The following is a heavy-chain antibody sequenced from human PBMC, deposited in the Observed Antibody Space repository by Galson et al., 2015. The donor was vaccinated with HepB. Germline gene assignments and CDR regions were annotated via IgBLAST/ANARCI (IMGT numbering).Heavy chain of an antibody. Sequence: SLRLSCAASGFTFSSYEMNWVRQAPGKGLEWVSYISSSGSTIYYADSVKGRFTISRDNAKDSLYLQMNSLRAEDTAVYYCARSSRFYDSSGYYYGPGAFDIWGQGTMVTVSS. V-gene: IGHV3-48*03. CDR3: ARSSRFYDSSGYYYGPGAFDI. CDR1: GFTFSSYE. D-gene: IGHD3-22*01. J-gene: IGHJ3*02. CDR2: ISSSGSTI.